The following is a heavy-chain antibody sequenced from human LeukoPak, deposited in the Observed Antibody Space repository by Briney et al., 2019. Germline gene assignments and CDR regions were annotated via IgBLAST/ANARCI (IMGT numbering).Heavy chain of an antibody. CDR1: GFTFTGYE. J-gene: IGHJ4*02. D-gene: IGHD5-18*01. CDR2: ISTSGSTK. V-gene: IGHV3-48*03. Sequence: PGGSLRLSCAASGFTFTGYEMHWVRQAPGKGLEWVSSISTSGSTKYYADSLKGRFTISRDNAKNSLYLQMNSLRAEDTAVYYCARDGPGYSFDYWGQGTLVTVPS. CDR3: ARDGPGYSFDY.